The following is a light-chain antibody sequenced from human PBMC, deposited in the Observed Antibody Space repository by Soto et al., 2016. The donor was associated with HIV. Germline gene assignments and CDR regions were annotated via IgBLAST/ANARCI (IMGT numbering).Light chain of an antibody. J-gene: IGKJ1*01. Sequence: DIQMTQSPSSLSASVGDRVTITCQASQDISNYLNWYQQKPGKAPKLLIYDASNLETGVPSRFSGSGSGTDFTFTISSLQPEDIATYYCQTYYNVPWTFGQGTKGGDQT. CDR1: QDISNY. CDR3: QTYYNVPWT. V-gene: IGKV1-33*01. CDR2: DAS.